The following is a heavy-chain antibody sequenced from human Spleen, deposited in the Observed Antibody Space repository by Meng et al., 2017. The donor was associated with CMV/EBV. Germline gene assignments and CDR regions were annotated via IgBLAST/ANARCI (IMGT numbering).Heavy chain of an antibody. D-gene: IGHD2-21*01. V-gene: IGHV1-69*10. CDR3: ARSSFMVVIAIAYNWFDP. CDR1: GGTFSSYA. J-gene: IGHJ5*02. Sequence: SVKVSCKASGGTFSSYAISWVRQAPGQGLEWMGGIIPILGIANYAQKFQGRVTITADKSTSTAYMELSNLRSEDTAVYYCARSSFMVVIAIAYNWFDPWGQGTLVTVSS. CDR2: IIPILGIA.